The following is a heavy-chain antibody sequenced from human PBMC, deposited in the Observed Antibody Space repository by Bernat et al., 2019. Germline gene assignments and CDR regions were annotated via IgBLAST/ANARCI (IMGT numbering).Heavy chain of an antibody. CDR1: GGSISSGDHY. J-gene: IGHJ4*01. Sequence: QVQLQESGPGLVKPSQTLSLTCTVSGGSISSGDHYWSWIRQPPGKGLEWIGYIYYSGSTYSNPSLKGRFTISVYTSQNPFSLEVGSVSGAGPGVYYCAREREDRDYWSFIDYWGQGTLVTVSS. CDR2: IYYSGST. V-gene: IGHV4-30-4*01. CDR3: AREREDRDYWSFIDY. D-gene: IGHD4/OR15-4a*01.